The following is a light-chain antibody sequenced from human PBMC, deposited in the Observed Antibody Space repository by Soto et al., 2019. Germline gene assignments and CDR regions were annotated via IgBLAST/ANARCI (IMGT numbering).Light chain of an antibody. CDR3: QQYNTYPWT. CDR1: QSISSW. J-gene: IGKJ1*01. V-gene: IGKV1-5*01. CDR2: DAS. Sequence: DIQVTQSPSTLSASVGDRVTFPCRASQSISSWLAWYQQKPGRAPKLLIYDASTLESGVPSRFSGSGSGTEFTLTISRLQPDDFATYYCQQYNTYPWTFGQGTKVDIK.